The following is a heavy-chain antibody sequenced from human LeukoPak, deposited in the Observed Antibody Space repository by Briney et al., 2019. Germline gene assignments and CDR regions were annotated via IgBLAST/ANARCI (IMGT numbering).Heavy chain of an antibody. D-gene: IGHD3-22*01. V-gene: IGHV3-23*01. Sequence: GGSLRLSCAASKYPFTIYAKSCVPQAPGRGLERVSSLTIRGETTYYAGSVKSRFTISRDNYRDTMYLQMNSLRAEDTAIYYCSRDRPNYFGTDGHYYRRGGDYWGQGTLVTVSS. CDR1: KYPFTIYA. J-gene: IGHJ4*02. CDR2: LTIRGETT. CDR3: SRDRPNYFGTDGHYYRRGGDY.